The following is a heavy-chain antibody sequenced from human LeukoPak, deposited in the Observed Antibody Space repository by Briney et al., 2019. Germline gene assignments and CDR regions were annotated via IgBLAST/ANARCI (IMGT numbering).Heavy chain of an antibody. CDR1: GYTFTGYY. J-gene: IGHJ4*02. D-gene: IGHD3-22*01. V-gene: IGHV1-2*02. Sequence: ASVKVSCKASGYTFTGYYMHWVRQAPGQGLEWMGWINPNSGGTNYAQKFQGRVTMTRDTSISAAYMELSRLRSDDTAVYYCALAYYYDSSGSPGTFDYWGQGTLVTVSS. CDR3: ALAYYYDSSGSPGTFDY. CDR2: INPNSGGT.